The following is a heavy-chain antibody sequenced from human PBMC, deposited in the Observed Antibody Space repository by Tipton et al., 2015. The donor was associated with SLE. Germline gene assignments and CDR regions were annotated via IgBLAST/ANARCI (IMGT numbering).Heavy chain of an antibody. CDR1: GGSISSYY. CDR2: IYYSGST. D-gene: IGHD3-16*01. CDR3: ASGDYYYYMDV. V-gene: IGHV4-59*01. J-gene: IGHJ6*03. Sequence: TLSLTCTVSGGSISSYYWSWVRQPPGKGLEWIGYIYYSGSTNYNPSLKSRVTISVDTSKSQFSLKLSSVTAADTAVYYCASGDYYYYMDVWGKGTTVTVSS.